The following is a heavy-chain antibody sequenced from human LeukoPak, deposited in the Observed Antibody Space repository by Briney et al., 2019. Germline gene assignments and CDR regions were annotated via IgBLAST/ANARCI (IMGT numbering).Heavy chain of an antibody. V-gene: IGHV4-34*01. CDR2: IYHSGST. CDR3: ARASTNSRYYYYGMDV. J-gene: IGHJ6*02. CDR1: GGSFSGYY. Sequence: SETLSLTCAVYGGSFSGYYWSWIRQPPGKGLEWIGEIYHSGSTNYNPSLKSRVTISVDKSKNQFSLKLSSVTAADTAVYYCARASTNSRYYYYGMDVWGQGTTVTVSS. D-gene: IGHD2-8*01.